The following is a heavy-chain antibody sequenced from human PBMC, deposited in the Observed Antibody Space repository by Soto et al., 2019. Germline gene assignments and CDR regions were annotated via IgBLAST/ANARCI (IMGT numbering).Heavy chain of an antibody. CDR1: GGTFSSYA. J-gene: IGHJ4*02. Sequence: QVQLVQSGAEVKKPGSSVKVSCKASGGTFSSYAISWVRQAPGQGLEWMGGIIPIFGTANYAQKFQGRVTITADESTSTXXMXLXXLRSEDTAVYYCARDLPYFTNPYSSYSSSSKGYDYWGQGTLVTVSS. V-gene: IGHV1-69*12. D-gene: IGHD6-6*01. CDR3: ARDLPYFTNPYSSYSSSSKGYDY. CDR2: IIPIFGTA.